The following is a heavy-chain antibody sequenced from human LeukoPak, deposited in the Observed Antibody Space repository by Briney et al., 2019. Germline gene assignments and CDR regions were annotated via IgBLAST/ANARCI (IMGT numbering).Heavy chain of an antibody. CDR2: IYYNKNT. CDR3: VSPRGFSYGYFDY. D-gene: IGHD5-18*01. Sequence: PSETLSLTCTVSGGSISSSSAYWGWIRQPPGKGLEWIGSIYYNKNTYYNPSLKSRVTISADTSKNQFSLTLGSVSATDTAVYYCVSPRGFSYGYFDYWGQGTLVTVSS. J-gene: IGHJ4*02. CDR1: GGSISSSSAY. V-gene: IGHV4-39*01.